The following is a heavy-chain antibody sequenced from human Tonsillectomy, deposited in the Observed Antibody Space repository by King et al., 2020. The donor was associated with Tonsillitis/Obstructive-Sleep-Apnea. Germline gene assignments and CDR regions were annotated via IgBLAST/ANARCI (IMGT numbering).Heavy chain of an antibody. V-gene: IGHV3-21*01. CDR3: ARDPITIFGHFDY. Sequence: VQLVESGGGLVKPGGSLRLSCAASGFTFSSYNMNWVGQAPGKGLEWVSAISSASSNIYYADSVKGRFTISSDNAKNPLYLQMNSLRAEDTAVYYCARDPITIFGHFDYWGQGALFTVSS. J-gene: IGHJ4*02. CDR2: ISSASSNI. CDR1: GFTFSSYN. D-gene: IGHD3-3*01.